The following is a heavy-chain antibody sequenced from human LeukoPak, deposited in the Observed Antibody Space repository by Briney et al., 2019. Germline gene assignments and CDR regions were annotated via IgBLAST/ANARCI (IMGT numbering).Heavy chain of an antibody. Sequence: PGGSLRLSCAASGSTFTRSAMSWVRQAPGKGLEWVSALSGGGDTYYADSVKGRFTISRDTSQNTLFLQMNNLSAEDTAVYYWAKEGLRYFDFDFWGQGTLVTVSS. D-gene: IGHD3-9*01. CDR3: AKEGLRYFDFDF. CDR2: LSGGGDT. CDR1: GSTFTRSA. J-gene: IGHJ4*02. V-gene: IGHV3-23*01.